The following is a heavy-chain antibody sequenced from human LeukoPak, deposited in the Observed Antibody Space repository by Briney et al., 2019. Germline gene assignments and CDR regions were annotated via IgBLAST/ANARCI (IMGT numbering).Heavy chain of an antibody. J-gene: IGHJ4*02. V-gene: IGHV4-34*01. D-gene: IGHD2-2*01. CDR2: INHSGST. CDR1: GGSFSGYY. Sequence: SETLSLTCAVYGGSFSGYYWSWIRQPPGKGLEWIGEINHSGSTNYNPSLKSRVTISVDTSKNQFSLKLSSVTAADTAVYYCARARNEDIVVVQAAGGATFDCWGQGTLVTVSS. CDR3: ARARNEDIVVVQAAGGATFDC.